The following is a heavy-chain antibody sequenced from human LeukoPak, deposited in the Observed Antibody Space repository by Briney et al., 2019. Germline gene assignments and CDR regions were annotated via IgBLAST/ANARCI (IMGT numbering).Heavy chain of an antibody. Sequence: GGSLRLSCAASGFTFSSFWMHWVRQAPGKGLVWVSRINSDGTSTGYADSVKGRFTISRDNAKNALCLQMNSLRAEDTAVYYCASGLAYNYAYTMGYWGQGTLVTVSS. CDR1: GFTFSSFW. D-gene: IGHD5-18*01. CDR2: INSDGTST. V-gene: IGHV3-74*01. J-gene: IGHJ4*02. CDR3: ASGLAYNYAYTMGY.